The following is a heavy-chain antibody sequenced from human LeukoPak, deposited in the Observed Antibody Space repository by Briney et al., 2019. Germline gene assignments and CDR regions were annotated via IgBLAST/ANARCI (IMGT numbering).Heavy chain of an antibody. Sequence: GGSLRLSCAASGFTFSSYAMHWVRQAPGKGLEWVSGISWNSGSIGYADSVKGRFTISRDNAKNSLYLQMNSLRAEDTALYYCAKDLAVAAPGDYYYYGMDVWGQGTTVTVSS. CDR2: ISWNSGSI. CDR3: AKDLAVAAPGDYYYYGMDV. D-gene: IGHD6-19*01. V-gene: IGHV3-9*01. J-gene: IGHJ6*02. CDR1: GFTFSSYA.